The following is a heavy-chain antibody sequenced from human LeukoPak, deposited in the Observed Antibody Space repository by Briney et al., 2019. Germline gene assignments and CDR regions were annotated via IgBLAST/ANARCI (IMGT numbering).Heavy chain of an antibody. D-gene: IGHD5-12*01. CDR1: GYSISSGYY. CDR3: ARETGGYSGYDYY. CDR2: IYHSGST. J-gene: IGHJ4*02. V-gene: IGHV4-38-2*02. Sequence: SETLSLTCTVSGYSISSGYYWGWIRQPPGKGLEWIGSIYHSGSTYYNPSLKSRVTISVDTSKNQFSLELSSVTAADTAVYYCARETGGYSGYDYYWGQGTLVTVSS.